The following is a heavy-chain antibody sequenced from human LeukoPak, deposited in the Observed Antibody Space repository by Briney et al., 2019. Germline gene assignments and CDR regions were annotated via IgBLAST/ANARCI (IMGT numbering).Heavy chain of an antibody. CDR3: AREYTGFGYGYSFDY. D-gene: IGHD5-12*01. J-gene: IGHJ4*02. V-gene: IGHV3-48*04. Sequence: GGTLRLSCAASGFTFSSYGMNWIRQAPGKGLEWVSYISSSGSTIYYADSVKGRFTISRDNAKNSLYLQMNSLRAEDTAVYYCAREYTGFGYGYSFDYWGQGTLVTVSS. CDR1: GFTFSSYG. CDR2: ISSSGSTI.